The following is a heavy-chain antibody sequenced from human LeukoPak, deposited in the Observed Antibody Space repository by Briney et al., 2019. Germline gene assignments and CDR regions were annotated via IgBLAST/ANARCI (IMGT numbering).Heavy chain of an antibody. V-gene: IGHV3-23*01. CDR3: AKPLWFGELTFDY. CDR2: ISGSGGST. Sequence: PGGSLRLSCAASGFTFSSYAMSWVRQAPGKGLEWVSAISGSGGSTYYADSVKGRFTISRDNAKNTLYLQMNSLRAEDTAVYYCAKPLWFGELTFDYWGQGTLVTVSS. D-gene: IGHD3-10*01. J-gene: IGHJ4*02. CDR1: GFTFSSYA.